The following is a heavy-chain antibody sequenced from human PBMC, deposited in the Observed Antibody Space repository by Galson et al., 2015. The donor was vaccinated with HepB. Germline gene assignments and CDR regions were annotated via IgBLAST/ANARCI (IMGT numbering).Heavy chain of an antibody. J-gene: IGHJ6*03. CDR1: GYTFTSYD. CDR2: MNPNSGNT. D-gene: IGHD6-13*01. CDR3: AREAGPSAETGYYYYYMDV. Sequence: QSGAEVKKPGESLKISCKASGYTFTSYDINWVRQATGQGLEWMGWMNPNSGNTGYAQKFQGKVTMTRNTSISTAYMELSSLRSEDTAVYYCAREAGPSAETGYYYYYMDVWGKGTTVTVSS. V-gene: IGHV1-8*01.